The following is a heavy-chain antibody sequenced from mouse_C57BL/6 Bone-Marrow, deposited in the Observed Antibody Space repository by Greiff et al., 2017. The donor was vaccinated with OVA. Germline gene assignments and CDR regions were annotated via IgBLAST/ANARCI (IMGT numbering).Heavy chain of an antibody. CDR2: IWSGGST. D-gene: IGHD2-4*01. CDR3: ALYYDYDEGGYYAMDY. Sequence: VQLVESGPGLVQPSQSLSITCTVSGFSLTSYGVHWVRQPPGKGLEWLGVIWSGGSTDYNAAFISRLSISKDNSKSLVFFKMNSLQADDTAIYYCALYYDYDEGGYYAMDYWGQGTSVTVSS. CDR1: GFSLTSYG. V-gene: IGHV2-4*01. J-gene: IGHJ4*01.